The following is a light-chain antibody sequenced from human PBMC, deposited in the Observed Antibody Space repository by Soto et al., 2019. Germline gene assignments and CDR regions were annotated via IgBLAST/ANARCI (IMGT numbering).Light chain of an antibody. CDR1: QSVCTR. CDR3: QQYSVYWT. J-gene: IGKJ1*01. Sequence: DIQMTQSPSSLSASVGDRVTIICRASQSVCTRLAWYQQKPGKAPKVLIYDASSWAGGVPSRFTGSGSGTEFTLTINSLQPDDFATYYCQQYSVYWTFGQGTKVDIK. V-gene: IGKV1-5*02. CDR2: DAS.